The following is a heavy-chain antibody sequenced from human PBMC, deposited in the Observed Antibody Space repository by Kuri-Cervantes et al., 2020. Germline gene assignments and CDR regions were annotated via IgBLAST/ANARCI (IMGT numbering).Heavy chain of an antibody. D-gene: IGHD5-24*01. V-gene: IGHV4-59*12. CDR2: IYYSGST. CDR1: GGSISSYY. CDR3: ARGKMGRLVDY. Sequence: GSLRLSCAVYGGSISSYYWSWIRQPPGKGLEWIGYIYYSGSTNYNPSLKSRVTISVDTSKNQFSLKLSSVTAADTAVYYCARGKMGRLVDYWGQGTLVTVSS. J-gene: IGHJ4*02.